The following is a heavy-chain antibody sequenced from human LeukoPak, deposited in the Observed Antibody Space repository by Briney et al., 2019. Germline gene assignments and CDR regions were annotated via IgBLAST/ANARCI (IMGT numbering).Heavy chain of an antibody. J-gene: IGHJ4*02. CDR2: IYSGDNT. V-gene: IGHV3-66*02. Sequence: GGSLRLSCAASGFTVSSNYVSWVRQAPGKGLEWVSVIYSGDNTYYADSVKGRFTISREKSKNTLYLEMKSLRTEDTAVYYCARTPGGYDSAWGSPVQYFDYWGQGTLVTVSS. CDR1: GFTVSSNY. D-gene: IGHD3-16*01. CDR3: ARTPGGYDSAWGSPVQYFDY.